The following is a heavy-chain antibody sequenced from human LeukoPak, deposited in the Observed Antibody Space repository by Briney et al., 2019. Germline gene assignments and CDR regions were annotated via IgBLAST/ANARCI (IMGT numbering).Heavy chain of an antibody. Sequence: GGSLRLSCAASGFSFSGSAMHWVRQAPGKGLECVSVIYSGGSTYSADSVKGRFTISRDNSRNMVYLQMSSLRAEDTAVYYCARTRGSHPSPFDSWGQGTLVTVSS. J-gene: IGHJ4*02. V-gene: IGHV3-53*01. CDR3: ARTRGSHPSPFDS. CDR1: GFSFSGSA. D-gene: IGHD3-10*01. CDR2: IYSGGST.